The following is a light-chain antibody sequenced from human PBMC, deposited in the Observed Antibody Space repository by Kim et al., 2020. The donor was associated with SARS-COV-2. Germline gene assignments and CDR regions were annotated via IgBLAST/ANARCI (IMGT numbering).Light chain of an antibody. CDR1: QSVSSN. V-gene: IGKV3-15*01. J-gene: IGKJ5*01. CDR2: GAS. Sequence: EIVMTQSPATLSVSPGEGVTLSCRASQSVSSNLAWYQQKPGQAPRLLIYGASTRATDIPARFSGSGSGTDFTLTISSLQSEDFALYYCQYYGNWTITFGQGTRLEIK. CDR3: QYYGNWTIT.